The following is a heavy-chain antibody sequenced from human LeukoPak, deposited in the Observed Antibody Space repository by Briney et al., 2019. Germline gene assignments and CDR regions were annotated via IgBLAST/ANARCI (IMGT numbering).Heavy chain of an antibody. Sequence: ASVKVSCKASGGTFSSHAISWVRQAPGQGLEWMGGIIPIFGTANYAQKFQGRVTITTDESTSTAYMELRSLRSDDTAVYYCARDSGVYGSGGGDYWGQGTLVTVSS. V-gene: IGHV1-69*05. CDR1: GGTFSSHA. CDR3: ARDSGVYGSGGGDY. D-gene: IGHD3-10*01. CDR2: IIPIFGTA. J-gene: IGHJ4*02.